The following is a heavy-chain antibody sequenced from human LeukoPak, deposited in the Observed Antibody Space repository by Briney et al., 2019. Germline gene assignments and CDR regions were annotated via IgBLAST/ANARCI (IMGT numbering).Heavy chain of an antibody. D-gene: IGHD5-18*01. CDR2: IYYSGST. V-gene: IGHV4-39*07. CDR3: ARVKQLWPQVGVFDY. CDR1: GGSISSSSYY. Sequence: SETLSLTCTVSGGSISSSSYYWGWIRQPPGKGLEWIGSIYYSGSTYYNPSLKSRVTISVDTSKNQFSLKLSSVTAADTAVYYCARVKQLWPQVGVFDYWGQGTLVTVSS. J-gene: IGHJ4*02.